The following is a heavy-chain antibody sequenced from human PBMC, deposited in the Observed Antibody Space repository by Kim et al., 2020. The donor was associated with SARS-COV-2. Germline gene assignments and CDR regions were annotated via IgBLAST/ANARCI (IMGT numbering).Heavy chain of an antibody. D-gene: IGHD2-15*01. CDR2: ISTTGGTT. Sequence: GGSLRLSCVASGFTFNRHEMNWVRQAPGKGLEWISFISTTGGTTHYADSVKGRFTISRDNAKNSVSLQMNSLRVEDTGFYYCARAAAALYYMDVWGKGTTV. CDR3: ARAAAALYYMDV. J-gene: IGHJ6*03. V-gene: IGHV3-48*03. CDR1: GFTFNRHE.